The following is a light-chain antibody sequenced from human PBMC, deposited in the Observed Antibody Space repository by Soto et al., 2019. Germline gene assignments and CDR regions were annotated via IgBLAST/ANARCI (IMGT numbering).Light chain of an antibody. CDR2: VAS. Sequence: DIQMTQSPSFLSASVGDRVTITCRASQDIRSSLNWYQQKPGKAPKFLIYVASSLQTGVPPRFSGSGSGTDFTLNISGLQAEDYATYFCQQTYSDPPWTFGQGTKVEV. CDR3: QQTYSDPPWT. CDR1: QDIRSS. J-gene: IGKJ1*01. V-gene: IGKV1-39*01.